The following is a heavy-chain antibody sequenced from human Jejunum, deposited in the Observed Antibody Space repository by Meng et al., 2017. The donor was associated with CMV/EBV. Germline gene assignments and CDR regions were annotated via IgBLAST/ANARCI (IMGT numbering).Heavy chain of an antibody. CDR2: ISSRSNTI. Sequence: FTFSDYSMNWVRQAPGKGLEWVAYISSRSNTIYYADSVKGRFTIARDNAKNSLYLQMNSLRAEDTAVYYCARGGRGNYYYYYGMDVWGQGTTVTVSS. CDR3: ARGGRGNYYYYYGMDV. CDR1: FTFSDYS. D-gene: IGHD3-16*01. V-gene: IGHV3-48*04. J-gene: IGHJ6*02.